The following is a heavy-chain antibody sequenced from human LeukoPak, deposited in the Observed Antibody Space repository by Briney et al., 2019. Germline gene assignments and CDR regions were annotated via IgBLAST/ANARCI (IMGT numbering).Heavy chain of an antibody. D-gene: IGHD4-23*01. CDR1: GFTFSSYS. V-gene: IGHV3-21*01. J-gene: IGHJ4*02. CDR2: ISSSSSYI. Sequence: PGGSLRLSCAASGFTFSSYSMNWVRQAPGKGLEWVSSISSSSSYIYYADSVKGRFTISRDNAKNSLYLQMNSLRAEDTAVYYCAREPTTTVVTRWCYFDYWGQGTLVTVSS. CDR3: AREPTTTVVTRWCYFDY.